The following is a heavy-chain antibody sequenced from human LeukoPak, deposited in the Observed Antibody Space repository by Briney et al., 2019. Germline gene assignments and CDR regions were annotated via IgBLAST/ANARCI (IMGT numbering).Heavy chain of an antibody. J-gene: IGHJ4*02. Sequence: PGGSLRLSCAASGFTFSNSWMSWVRQAPGKGLEWVSSISSSSSYIYYADSVKGRFTISRDNAKNSLYLQMNSLRAEDTAVYYCAGEWDSGYDSWGQGTLVTVSS. CDR2: ISSSSSYI. D-gene: IGHD5-12*01. V-gene: IGHV3-21*01. CDR3: AGEWDSGYDS. CDR1: GFTFSNSW.